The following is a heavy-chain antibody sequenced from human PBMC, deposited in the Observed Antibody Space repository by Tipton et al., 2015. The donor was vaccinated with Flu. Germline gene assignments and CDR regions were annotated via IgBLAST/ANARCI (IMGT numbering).Heavy chain of an antibody. Sequence: QSGAEVKKPGASVRVSCRASGYTFSNHDINWIRQAAGQGLEWMGWMSPNSGNTGYAQKFQGRVTMTRDTSARTAYMELTSLTSEDTAIYFCATRPPDSSAIDQWGQGTLVTVSP. V-gene: IGHV1-8*01. CDR1: GYTFSNHD. CDR3: ATRPPDSSAIDQ. J-gene: IGHJ5*02. D-gene: IGHD6-6*01. CDR2: MSPNSGNT.